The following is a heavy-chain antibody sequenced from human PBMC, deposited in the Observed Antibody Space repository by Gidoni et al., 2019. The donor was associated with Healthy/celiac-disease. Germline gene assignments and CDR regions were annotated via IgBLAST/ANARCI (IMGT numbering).Heavy chain of an antibody. J-gene: IGHJ1*01. V-gene: IGHV4-4*02. CDR1: GGSIRSSHW. CDR2: IYNSGST. D-gene: IGHD4-17*01. Sequence: QVQLQESGPGLVKPSGTLSLTCAVSGGSIRSSHWWSWVRQHPGKGLEWIGEIYNSGSTNYNPSLKSRVTISVAKSKNQFSLKLSSVTAADTAVYYCASESTVTHAEYFQHWGQGTLVTVSS. CDR3: ASESTVTHAEYFQH.